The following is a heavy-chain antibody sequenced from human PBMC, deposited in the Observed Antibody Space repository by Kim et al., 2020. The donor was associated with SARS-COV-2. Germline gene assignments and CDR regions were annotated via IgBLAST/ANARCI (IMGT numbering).Heavy chain of an antibody. J-gene: IGHJ4*02. CDR2: IKEDGSEK. V-gene: IGHV3-7*01. CDR3: GRDYSD. D-gene: IGHD6-13*01. Sequence: GGSLRLSCVASGFTFTKYWMSWVRQAPEKGLEWVANIKEDGSEKYYVDSVKGRFTISRDNAKNSLYLQMNSVRVEDTAIYFCGRDYSDWGQGTLVTVAS. CDR1: GFTFTKYW.